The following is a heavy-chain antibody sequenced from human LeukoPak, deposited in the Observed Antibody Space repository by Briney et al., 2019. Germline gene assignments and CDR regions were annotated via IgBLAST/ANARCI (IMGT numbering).Heavy chain of an antibody. CDR2: TIPIFGTA. CDR1: GCTFSSYA. CDR3: ARGPELERFDY. D-gene: IGHD1-1*01. V-gene: IGHV1-69*05. Sequence: SSVKVSCKASGCTFSSYAIIWVRQPPGQGLEWMGGTIPIFGTANYAQKFQGRVTITTDESTSTAYMELSSLRSEDTAVYYCARGPELERFDYWGQGTLVTVSS. J-gene: IGHJ4*02.